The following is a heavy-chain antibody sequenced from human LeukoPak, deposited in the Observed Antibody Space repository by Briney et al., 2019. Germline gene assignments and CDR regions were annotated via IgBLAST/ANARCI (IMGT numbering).Heavy chain of an antibody. D-gene: IGHD3-9*01. J-gene: IGHJ4*02. CDR2: ISGSDDNI. CDR3: AKGYDILTGYFDY. CDR1: GFTFGDFY. Sequence: AGGSLRLSCAASGFTFGDFYMSWMRQAPGKGLEWISYISGSDDNIQYADSLKGRFTISRDNAKNSLYLQMNSLRAEDTAVYYCAKGYDILTGYFDYWGQGTLVTVSS. V-gene: IGHV3-11*01.